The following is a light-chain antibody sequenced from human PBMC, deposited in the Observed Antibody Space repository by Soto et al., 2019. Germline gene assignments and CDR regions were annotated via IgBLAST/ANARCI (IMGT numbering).Light chain of an antibody. CDR1: QSVSSN. V-gene: IGKV3-15*01. CDR3: QQYNNWPPFT. J-gene: IGKJ5*01. CDR2: GAS. Sequence: EVVMTQAPAPPSVVPGGKTTPPLRGRQSVSSNLAWYQQKPGQAPRLLIYGASTRATGIPARFSGSGSGTEFTLTISSLQSEDFAVYYCQQYNNWPPFTFGQGTRLEIK.